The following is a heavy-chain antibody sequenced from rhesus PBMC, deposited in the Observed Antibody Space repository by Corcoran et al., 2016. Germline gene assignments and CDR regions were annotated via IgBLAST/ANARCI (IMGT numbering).Heavy chain of an antibody. J-gene: IGHJ4*01. CDR2: ITPSDSDT. Sequence: EVQLVTSGAEVHRPGEYRKIYCKISGYSVTSYWDSWVRQMPGKGLEWMRAITPSDSDTKYSPSFQGQVTISADKSITTAYLQWSSLKASDSATYYCAKGGQYGFDYWGQGVLVTVSS. D-gene: IGHD2-21*01. CDR3: AKGGQYGFDY. V-gene: IGHV5-2*01. CDR1: GYSVTSYW.